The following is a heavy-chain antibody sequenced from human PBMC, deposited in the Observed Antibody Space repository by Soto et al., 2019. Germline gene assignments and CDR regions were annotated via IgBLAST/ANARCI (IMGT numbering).Heavy chain of an antibody. CDR1: GYDFTTYG. CDR3: ARGRYGDY. J-gene: IGHJ4*02. D-gene: IGHD1-1*01. Sequence: QVHLVQSGAEVKKPGASVKVSCKGSGYDFTTYGITWVRQAPGQGLEWMAWISAHNGNTDYAQKLQGRGTVTRDTSTSTAYMELRSLRSDDKAVYYGARGRYGDYWGQGALVTVSS. CDR2: ISAHNGNT. V-gene: IGHV1-18*01.